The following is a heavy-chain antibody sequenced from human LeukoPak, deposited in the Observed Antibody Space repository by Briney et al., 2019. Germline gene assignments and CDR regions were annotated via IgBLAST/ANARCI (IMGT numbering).Heavy chain of an antibody. J-gene: IGHJ2*01. Sequence: PSETLSLTCTVSGGSISSSSYYWGWIRQPPGKGLEWIGSIYYSGSTYYNPSLKSRVTISVDTSKNQFSLKLSSVTAADTAVYYCASGSLNGDYLVWYFDLWGRGTLVTVSS. CDR1: GGSISSSSYY. CDR3: ASGSLNGDYLVWYFDL. V-gene: IGHV4-39*07. D-gene: IGHD4-17*01. CDR2: IYYSGST.